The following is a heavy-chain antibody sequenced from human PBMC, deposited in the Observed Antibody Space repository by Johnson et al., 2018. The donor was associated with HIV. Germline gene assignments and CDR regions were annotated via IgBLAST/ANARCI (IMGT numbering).Heavy chain of an antibody. V-gene: IGHV3-30*04. J-gene: IGHJ3*02. CDR1: GFTFSSYA. Sequence: QVQLVESGGGLVQPGGSLRLSCAASGFTFSSYAMHWVRQAPGKGLEWEAVISYDGSNKYYADSVKGRFTISRDNSKNTLYLQMNSLRPEDTAVYYCAKDRDGYTLGAFDIGGQGTMVTVSS. D-gene: IGHD5-24*01. CDR3: AKDRDGYTLGAFDI. CDR2: ISYDGSNK.